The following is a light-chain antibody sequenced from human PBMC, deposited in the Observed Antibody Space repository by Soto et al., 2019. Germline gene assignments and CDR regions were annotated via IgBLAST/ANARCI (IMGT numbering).Light chain of an antibody. V-gene: IGKV3-20*01. J-gene: IGKJ2*01. CDR1: QSVSSNY. CDR2: AAS. Sequence: EIVLTQSPGTLSLSPGERATLSCRASQSVSSNYLAWYQQKSGQAPRLLIFAASSRATGIPDRFSGSGSGTDFTLTLSRLEPEDFAVYYCQQYGSSPYTFGQGTKLEIK. CDR3: QQYGSSPYT.